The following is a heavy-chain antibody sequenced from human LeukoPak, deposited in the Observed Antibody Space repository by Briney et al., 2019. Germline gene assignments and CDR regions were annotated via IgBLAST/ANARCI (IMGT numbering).Heavy chain of an antibody. CDR2: ISSSSSYI. Sequence: GGSLRLSCAASGFTFSSYSMNWVRQAPGKGLEWVSSISSSSSYIYYADSVKGRFTISRDNAKNSLYLQMSSLRAEDTAVYYCARDYGIDFGGSAEFDPWGQGTLVTVSS. J-gene: IGHJ5*02. CDR3: ARDYGIDFGGSAEFDP. D-gene: IGHD3-16*01. CDR1: GFTFSSYS. V-gene: IGHV3-21*01.